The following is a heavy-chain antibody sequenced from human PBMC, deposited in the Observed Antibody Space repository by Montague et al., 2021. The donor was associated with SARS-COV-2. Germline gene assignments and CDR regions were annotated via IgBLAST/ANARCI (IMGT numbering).Heavy chain of an antibody. Sequence: SLRLSCAASGFTFSSYAMSWVRQAPGKGLDCVSTITGSGGSTYYADSVKGRFTISRDNSKNTLYLQMNSLRAEDTAVYYCAKGGVWERRGLTTFDYWGQGTLVTVSS. J-gene: IGHJ4*02. CDR2: ITGSGGST. D-gene: IGHD1-26*01. V-gene: IGHV3-23*01. CDR1: GFTFSSYA. CDR3: AKGGVWERRGLTTFDY.